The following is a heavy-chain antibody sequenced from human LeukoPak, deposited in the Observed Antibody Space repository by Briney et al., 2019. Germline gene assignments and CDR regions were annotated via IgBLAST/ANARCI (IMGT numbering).Heavy chain of an antibody. D-gene: IGHD1-26*01. V-gene: IGHV3-30*18. CDR1: GFTFSSYG. J-gene: IGHJ5*02. CDR3: AKDLEWELLGWFDP. Sequence: GRSLRLSCAASGFTFSSYGMHWVRQAPGKGLEWVAVISYDGSNKYYADSVKGRFTISRDNSKNTLYLQMNSLRAEDTAVHYCAKDLEWELLGWFDPWGQGTLVTVSS. CDR2: ISYDGSNK.